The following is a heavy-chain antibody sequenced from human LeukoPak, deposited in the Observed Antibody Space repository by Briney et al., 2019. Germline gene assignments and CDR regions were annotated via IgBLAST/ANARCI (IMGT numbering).Heavy chain of an antibody. CDR3: AKDDLRAFDI. V-gene: IGHV3-30*02. CDR2: IRYDGSNK. CDR1: GFTFNTHG. J-gene: IGHJ3*02. Sequence: GGSLRLSCVASGFTFNTHGMHWVRQAPGKGLEWVAFIRYDGSNKYYADSVKGRFTISRDNSKNTLYLQMNSLRAEDTAVYYCAKDDLRAFDIWGQGTMVTVSS.